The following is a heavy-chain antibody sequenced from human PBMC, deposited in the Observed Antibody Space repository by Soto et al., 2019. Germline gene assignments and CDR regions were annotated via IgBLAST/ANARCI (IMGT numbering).Heavy chain of an antibody. D-gene: IGHD3-10*02. J-gene: IGHJ4*01. V-gene: IGHV3-48*02. Sequence: LSCEASGFTISECSMNWVRQAPGKGLEWLAYITIRTGNVLYADSVRGRFTISADNAENSVILQMNSLRDEDSAVYFCVRDRDLYRDMFHADLWGQGTLVTFSS. CDR3: VRDRDLYRDMFHADL. CDR2: ITIRTGNV. CDR1: GFTISECS.